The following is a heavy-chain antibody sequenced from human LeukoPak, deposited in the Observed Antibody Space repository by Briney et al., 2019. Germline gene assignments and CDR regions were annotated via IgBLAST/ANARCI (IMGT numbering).Heavy chain of an antibody. Sequence: SQTLSLTCTVSGGSISSGGYYWSWIRQPAGKGLEWIGRIYTSGSTNYNPSLKSRVTMSVDTSKNQFSLKLSSVTAADTAVYYCSTTGYSGYDNPQQDYWGQGTLVTVSS. CDR1: GGSISSGGYY. CDR2: IYTSGST. CDR3: STTGYSGYDNPQQDY. D-gene: IGHD5-12*01. J-gene: IGHJ4*02. V-gene: IGHV4-61*02.